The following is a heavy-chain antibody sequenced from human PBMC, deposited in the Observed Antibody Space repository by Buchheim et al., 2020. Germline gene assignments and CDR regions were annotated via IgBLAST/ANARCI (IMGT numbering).Heavy chain of an antibody. Sequence: QVQLQESGPGLVKPSETLSLTCTVSGGSVSSGNYYWNWIRQPPGKGLEWIGYIYYSGRTNYNPSLKSRVTLSVDTSKNQFSLRLRSVTAADTAVYYCARSYYDYIGGSYRSYYLDYWGQGT. CDR1: GGSVSSGNYY. V-gene: IGHV4-61*01. CDR2: IYYSGRT. J-gene: IGHJ4*02. D-gene: IGHD3-16*02. CDR3: ARSYYDYIGGSYRSYYLDY.